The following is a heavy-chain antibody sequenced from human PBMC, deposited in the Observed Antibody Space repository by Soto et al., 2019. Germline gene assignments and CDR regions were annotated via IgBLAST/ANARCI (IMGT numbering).Heavy chain of an antibody. Sequence: EVQLLESGGGLVQPGGSLRLSCAASGFTFSSYAMSWVRQAPGKGLEWVSAISGSGGSTYYADSVKGRFTISRDNSKNTLYLQMNSLRAEDTAVYYCEKCPFGYYYYMDVWGKGTTVTVSS. J-gene: IGHJ6*03. CDR2: ISGSGGST. V-gene: IGHV3-23*01. D-gene: IGHD3-16*01. CDR1: GFTFSSYA. CDR3: EKCPFGYYYYMDV.